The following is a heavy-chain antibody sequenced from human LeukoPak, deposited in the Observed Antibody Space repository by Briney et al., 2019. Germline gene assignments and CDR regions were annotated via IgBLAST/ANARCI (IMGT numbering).Heavy chain of an antibody. CDR3: AKDPYTYCSSTSCSYYMDV. V-gene: IGHV3-21*01. CDR1: GFTFSSYE. CDR2: ISTSSSYI. J-gene: IGHJ6*03. Sequence: GGSLRLSCAASGFTFSSYEMNWVRQAPGKGLEWVSSISTSSSYIYYVDSVKGRFTISRDNAKNSLYLQMDSLRAEDTAVYYCAKDPYTYCSSTSCSYYMDVWGKGTTVTISS. D-gene: IGHD2-2*01.